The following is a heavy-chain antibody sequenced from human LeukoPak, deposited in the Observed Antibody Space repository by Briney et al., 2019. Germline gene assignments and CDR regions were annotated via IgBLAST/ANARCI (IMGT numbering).Heavy chain of an antibody. D-gene: IGHD4-11*01. Sequence: GGSLRLSCAASGFTFSSYAMGWVREAPGKGLEWVSAISGSGGSTYYADSVKGRFTISRDNSKNTLYLQMNSLRAEGTAVYYCAKGGLPLDAFDIWGQGTMVTVSS. CDR2: ISGSGGST. CDR1: GFTFSSYA. V-gene: IGHV3-23*01. J-gene: IGHJ3*02. CDR3: AKGGLPLDAFDI.